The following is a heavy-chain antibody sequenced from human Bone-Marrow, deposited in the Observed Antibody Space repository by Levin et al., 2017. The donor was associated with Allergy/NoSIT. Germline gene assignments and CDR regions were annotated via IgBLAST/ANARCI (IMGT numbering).Heavy chain of an antibody. CDR3: ARADYSNYLYWFDP. CDR2: IIPIFGTA. Sequence: KISCKASGGTFSSYAISWVRQAPGQGLEWMGGIIPIFGTANYAQKFQGRVTITADKSTSTAYMELSSLRSEDTAVYYCARADYSNYLYWFDPWGQGTLVTVSS. D-gene: IGHD4-11*01. CDR1: GGTFSSYA. J-gene: IGHJ5*02. V-gene: IGHV1-69*06.